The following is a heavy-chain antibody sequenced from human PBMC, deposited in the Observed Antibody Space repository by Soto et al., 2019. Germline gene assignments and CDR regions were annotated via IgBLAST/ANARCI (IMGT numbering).Heavy chain of an antibody. CDR1: GFTFSSYL. Sequence: QVQLVESGGGVVQPGRSLRLSCATSGFTFSSYLIHWVRQTPDKGLEWVAFISRDGSNEYYADPVKGRFTISRDNSKNTLYLEMKSLRAEDTAVYYCARDDEGGSDCDLGYWGQGTLVTVSS. CDR2: ISRDGSNE. CDR3: ARDDEGGSDCDLGY. J-gene: IGHJ4*02. D-gene: IGHD3-10*01. V-gene: IGHV3-30-3*01.